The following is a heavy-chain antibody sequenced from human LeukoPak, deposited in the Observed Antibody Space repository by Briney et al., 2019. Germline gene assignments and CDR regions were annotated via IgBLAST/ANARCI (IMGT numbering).Heavy chain of an antibody. V-gene: IGHV3-30*02. CDR1: GFTFSSYG. CDR2: IRYDGSNK. J-gene: IGHJ6*03. D-gene: IGHD3-10*01. Sequence: QSGGSLRLSCAASGFTFSSYGMHWVRQAPGKGLEWVAFIRYDGSNKYYADSVKGRFTISRDNSKNTLYLQMNSLRAEDTAVYYCAKDGVRFGELSGYYYYYYMDVWGKGTTVTVSS. CDR3: AKDGVRFGELSGYYYYYYMDV.